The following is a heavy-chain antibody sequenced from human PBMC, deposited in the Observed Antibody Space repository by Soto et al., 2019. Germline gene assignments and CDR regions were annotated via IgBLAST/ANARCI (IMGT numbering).Heavy chain of an antibody. CDR2: IWYDGSNK. CDR3: ARVGDVGDYEIDY. CDR1: GFTSSSYG. D-gene: IGHD4-17*01. Sequence: PGGSLRLSCAASGFTSSSYGMHWVRQAPGKGLEWVAVIWYDGSNKYYADSVKGRFTISRDNSKNTLYLQMNSLRAEDTAAYYCARVGDVGDYEIDYWGQGTLVTVSS. V-gene: IGHV3-33*01. J-gene: IGHJ4*02.